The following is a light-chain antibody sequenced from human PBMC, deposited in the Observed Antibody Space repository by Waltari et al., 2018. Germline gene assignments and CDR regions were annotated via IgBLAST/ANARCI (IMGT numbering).Light chain of an antibody. CDR2: GSF. Sequence: DIPVTQSPSSLSASVGDRVTLTCRASRDIGNDFLSWYQQKPGGIPRRLIYGSFTLQNGVPSRFSGSGSGTEFTLTINNLQPEDLATYYCFVHASYPFAFGPGTKVEIK. V-gene: IGKV1-17*02. CDR1: RDIGND. J-gene: IGKJ3*01. CDR3: FVHASYPFA.